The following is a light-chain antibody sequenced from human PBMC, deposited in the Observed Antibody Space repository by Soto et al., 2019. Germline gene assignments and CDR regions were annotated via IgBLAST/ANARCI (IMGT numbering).Light chain of an antibody. CDR2: GAS. V-gene: IGKV3-15*01. Sequence: EIVMTQSPATLSVSPGERATLSCRASQSVSSNLAWYQQKPGQAPRLLIYGASTSATGIPARFSGSGSGTEFTLTISSLQSEDFAVYYCQQYNNWPQRTVGGGTKVDSK. J-gene: IGKJ4*01. CDR3: QQYNNWPQRT. CDR1: QSVSSN.